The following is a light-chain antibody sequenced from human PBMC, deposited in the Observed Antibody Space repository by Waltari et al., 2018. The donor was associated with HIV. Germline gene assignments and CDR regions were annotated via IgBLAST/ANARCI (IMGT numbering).Light chain of an antibody. Sequence: QSVLTQPPSASGTPGQRVTISCSGGSSNIGTNPVFWYQHLPGTAPKALIYPPTRRRTGVPGRFSASKSGTSAYLAISGLQSEDEADYYCAAWDDSLNGHLVFGGGTKLTVL. CDR2: PPT. CDR3: AAWDDSLNGHLV. J-gene: IGLJ2*01. V-gene: IGLV1-44*01. CDR1: SSNIGTNP.